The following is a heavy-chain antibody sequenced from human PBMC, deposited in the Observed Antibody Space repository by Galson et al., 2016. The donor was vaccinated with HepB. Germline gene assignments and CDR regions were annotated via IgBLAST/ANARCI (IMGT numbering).Heavy chain of an antibody. D-gene: IGHD3-10*01. J-gene: IGHJ4*02. Sequence: SLRLSCAASGFTFSLFAIHWARQAPGKGLEWVAMISYDGSNKYYADSVKGRFTISRDNPKNTLYLQMDSLRIEDTAIYSCARARDRYGSGGPLDYWGQGNLVTVSS. CDR1: GFTFSLFA. CDR3: ARARDRYGSGGPLDY. CDR2: ISYDGSNK. V-gene: IGHV3-30-3*01.